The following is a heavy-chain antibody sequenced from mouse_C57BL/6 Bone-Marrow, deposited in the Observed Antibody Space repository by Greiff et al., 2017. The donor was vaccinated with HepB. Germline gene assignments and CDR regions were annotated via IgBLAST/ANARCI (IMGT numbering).Heavy chain of an antibody. CDR3: ARGQLRPLGAMDY. CDR1: GYTFTSYW. J-gene: IGHJ4*01. V-gene: IGHV1-7*01. Sequence: QVQLKQSGAELAKPGASVKLSCKASGYTFTSYWMHWVKQRPGQGLEWIGYINPSSGYTKYNQKFKDKATLTADKSSSTAYMQLSSLTYEDSAVYYCARGQLRPLGAMDYWGQGTSVTVSS. CDR2: INPSSGYT. D-gene: IGHD3-2*02.